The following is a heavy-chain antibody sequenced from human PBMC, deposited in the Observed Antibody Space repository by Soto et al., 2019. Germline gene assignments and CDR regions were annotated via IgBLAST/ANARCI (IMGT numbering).Heavy chain of an antibody. CDR3: ARVPGKYYDSSGYSRYFFDY. V-gene: IGHV4-34*01. CDR2: INHSGST. D-gene: IGHD3-22*01. Sequence: PSETLSLTCAVYGGSFSGYYWSWIRQPPGKGLEWIGEINHSGSTNYNPSLKSRVTISVDTSKNQFSLKLSSVTAADTAVYYCARVPGKYYDSSGYSRYFFDYWGQGTLVIVSS. CDR1: GGSFSGYY. J-gene: IGHJ4*02.